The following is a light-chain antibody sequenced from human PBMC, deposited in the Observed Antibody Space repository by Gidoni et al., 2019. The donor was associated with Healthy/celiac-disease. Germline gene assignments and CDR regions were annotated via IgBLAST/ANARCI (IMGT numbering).Light chain of an antibody. CDR1: VLPKQY. CDR3: QSADSSGTWV. J-gene: IGLJ3*02. CDR2: KDS. V-gene: IGLV3-25*01. Sequence: SYQLTQTPSVVVSPGQTSRITCSGDVLPKQYAYWYQQKPGQAPVLVIYKDSDRPSGIPDRFSGSSSGTTVTLTISGVQAEDEADYYCQSADSSGTWVFGGGTKLTVL.